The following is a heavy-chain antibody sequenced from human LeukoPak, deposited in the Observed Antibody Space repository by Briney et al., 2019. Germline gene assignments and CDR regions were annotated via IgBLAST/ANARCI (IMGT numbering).Heavy chain of an antibody. V-gene: IGHV3-30*04. CDR1: GFTFSSYA. J-gene: IGHJ6*03. Sequence: GGSLRLSCAASGFTFSSYAMHWVRQAPGKGLEWVAVISYDGSNKYYADSVKGRFTISRDNSKNTLYLQMNSLRAEDTAVYYCARDVAVAGDYYYYYYMDVWGKGTTVTVSS. D-gene: IGHD6-19*01. CDR2: ISYDGSNK. CDR3: ARDVAVAGDYYYYYYMDV.